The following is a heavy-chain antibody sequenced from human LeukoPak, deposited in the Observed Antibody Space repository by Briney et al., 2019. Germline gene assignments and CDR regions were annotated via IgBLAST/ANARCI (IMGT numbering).Heavy chain of an antibody. D-gene: IGHD6-13*01. CDR3: ARGALAAAGTWFDP. CDR2: ISSSSSYI. CDR1: GFTFSSYS. J-gene: IGHJ5*02. V-gene: IGHV3-21*01. Sequence: GGSLRLSCAASGFTFSSYSMNWIRQAPGKGLEWVSSISSSSSYIYYADSVKGRFTISRDNAKNSLYLQMNSLRAEDTAVYYCARGALAAAGTWFDPWGQGTLVTVSS.